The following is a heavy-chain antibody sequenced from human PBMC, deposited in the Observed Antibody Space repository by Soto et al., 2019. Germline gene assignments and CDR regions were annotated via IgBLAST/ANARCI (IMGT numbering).Heavy chain of an antibody. D-gene: IGHD2-15*01. CDR3: ARRLVVVVAASSDAFDI. Sequence: SETLSLTCTVSGGSISSSSYYWGWIRQPPGKGLEWIGSIYYSGSTYYNPSLKSRVTISVDTSKNQFSLKLSSVTAADTAVYYCARRLVVVVAASSDAFDIWGQGTMVTVSS. CDR1: GGSISSSSYY. J-gene: IGHJ3*02. CDR2: IYYSGST. V-gene: IGHV4-39*01.